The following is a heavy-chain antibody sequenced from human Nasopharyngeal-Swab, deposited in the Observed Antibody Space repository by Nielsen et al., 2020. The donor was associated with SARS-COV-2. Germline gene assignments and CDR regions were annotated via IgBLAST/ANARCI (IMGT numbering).Heavy chain of an antibody. V-gene: IGHV3-23*01. D-gene: IGHD4-17*01. CDR1: GFTFSLSA. CDR3: AKLHHYYGESDY. CDR2: ISGSGGST. Sequence: GESLKISCAASGFTFSLSAMSCVRQAPGKGLEWVSAISGSGGSTYYADSVKGRFTISRDNSKNTLYLQMNSLRAEDTAVYYCAKLHHYYGESDYWGQGTLVTVSS. J-gene: IGHJ4*02.